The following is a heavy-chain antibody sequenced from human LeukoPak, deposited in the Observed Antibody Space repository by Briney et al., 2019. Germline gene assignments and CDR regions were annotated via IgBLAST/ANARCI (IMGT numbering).Heavy chain of an antibody. CDR1: GFAFSSYA. V-gene: IGHV3-23*01. J-gene: IGHJ4*02. Sequence: GGSLRLSCAASGFAFSSYAMSWVRQAPGKGLEWVSAISGSGGSTYYADSVKGRFTISRDNSKNALYLQMNSLRAEDTAVYYCAKDGIAARLIDYWGQGTLVTVSS. CDR3: AKDGIAARLIDY. CDR2: ISGSGGST. D-gene: IGHD6-6*01.